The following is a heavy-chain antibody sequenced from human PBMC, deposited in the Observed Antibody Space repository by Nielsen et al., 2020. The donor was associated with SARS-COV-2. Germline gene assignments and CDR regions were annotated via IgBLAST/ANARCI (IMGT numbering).Heavy chain of an antibody. D-gene: IGHD2-2*03. Sequence: GGSLRLSCAASGFSISRYWMTWLRQAPGKGLDWVANMKQDGSLINYADSVRGRFTISRDNAKNSLYLEMNNLRGEDTAVYYCARDGYAFCEGDLWGQGTLVTVSS. V-gene: IGHV3-7*03. CDR2: MKQDGSLI. CDR1: GFSISRYW. CDR3: ARDGYAFCEGDL. J-gene: IGHJ5*02.